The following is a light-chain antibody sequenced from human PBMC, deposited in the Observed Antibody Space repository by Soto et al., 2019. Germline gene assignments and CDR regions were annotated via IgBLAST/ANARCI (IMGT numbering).Light chain of an antibody. CDR2: STN. Sequence: QTVVTQEPSVSVSPGGTVTLTCGLSSGSVSTNYYPSWYQQTPGQGPRTLIYSTNIRSSGVPDRFSGSILGNKAALTITGAQADDESGYFCVLYMGSGIPPVFGGGTKLTVL. V-gene: IGLV8-61*01. CDR1: SGSVSTNYY. CDR3: VLYMGSGIPPV. J-gene: IGLJ3*02.